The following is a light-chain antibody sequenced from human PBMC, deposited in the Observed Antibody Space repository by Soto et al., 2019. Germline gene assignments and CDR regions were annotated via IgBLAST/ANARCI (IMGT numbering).Light chain of an antibody. V-gene: IGKV3-11*01. CDR3: QELIDSIT. Sequence: EIVLTQSPATLSLSPGERATLSCRASQSVSSYLAWYQQKPGQAPRLLIYDASNRATGIPARFSGSGSGTGFTLTISNLEPEDFAVNCRQELIDSITFERGTRMEIK. CDR1: QSVSSY. CDR2: DAS. J-gene: IGKJ5*01.